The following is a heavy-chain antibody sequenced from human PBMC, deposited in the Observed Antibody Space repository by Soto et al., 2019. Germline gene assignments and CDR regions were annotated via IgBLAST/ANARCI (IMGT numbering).Heavy chain of an antibody. CDR3: ARGGRAIHYDYIWWSYLHDAFDI. CDR1: GFTFSSYW. J-gene: IGHJ3*02. CDR2: INSDGSST. V-gene: IGHV3-74*01. D-gene: IGHD3-16*01. Sequence: VQLVESGGGLVQPGGSLRLSCAASGFTFSSYWMHWVRQAPGKGLVWVSRINSDGSSTSYADSVKGRFTISRDNAKNTLYLQMNSLRAEDTAVYYCARGGRAIHYDYIWWSYLHDAFDIWGQGTMVTVSS.